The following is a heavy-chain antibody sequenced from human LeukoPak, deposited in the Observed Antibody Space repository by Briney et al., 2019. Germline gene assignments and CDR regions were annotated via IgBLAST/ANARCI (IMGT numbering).Heavy chain of an antibody. V-gene: IGHV3-30-3*01. CDR1: GFTFSSYA. CDR2: ITYDGSNK. D-gene: IGHD2-2*01. CDR3: ARDGVVVVPAATYYYYYYYMDV. J-gene: IGHJ6*03. Sequence: GSLRLSCAASGFTFSSYAMHWVRQAPGKGLEWVAVITYDGSNKYYADSVKGRFTISRDNSKNTLYLQMNSLRAEDTAVYYCARDGVVVVPAATYYYYYYYMDVWGKGTTVTVSS.